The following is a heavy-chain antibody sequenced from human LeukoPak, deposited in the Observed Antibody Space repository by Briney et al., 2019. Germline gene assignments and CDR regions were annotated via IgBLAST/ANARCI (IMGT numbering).Heavy chain of an antibody. CDR2: IYPGDSDT. J-gene: IGHJ3*02. V-gene: IGHV5-51*01. CDR3: ASTLGYCSSTSCLGDAFDI. CDR1: GSSFTSYW. Sequence: GESLKISCKGSGSSFTSYWIGWVRQMPGKGLEWMGIIYPGDSDTRYSPSFQGQVTISADKSISTAYLQWSSLKASDTAMYYCASTLGYCSSTSCLGDAFDIWGQGTMVTVSS. D-gene: IGHD2-2*01.